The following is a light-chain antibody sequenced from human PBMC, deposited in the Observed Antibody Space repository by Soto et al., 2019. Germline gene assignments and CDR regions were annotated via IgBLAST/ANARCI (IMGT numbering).Light chain of an antibody. J-gene: IGKJ5*01. V-gene: IGKV1-33*01. Sequence: DIQMTQSPASLSASVGYRVTITCQASQDIGNYLNWYQQRPGKAPKLLILDASSLDTGVPSRFSGSGSGTDFTFTISSLQSEDIATYYCQQYYNVPITFGQGTRLEI. CDR1: QDIGNY. CDR3: QQYYNVPIT. CDR2: DAS.